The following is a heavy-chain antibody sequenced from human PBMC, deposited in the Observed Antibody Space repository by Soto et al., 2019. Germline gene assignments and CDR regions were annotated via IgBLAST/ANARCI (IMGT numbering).Heavy chain of an antibody. CDR2: ISYDGSNK. CDR1: GFTFSSYG. CDR3: AKTEGFEMAPGY. Sequence: QVQLVESGGGVVQPGRSLRLSCAASGFTFSSYGMHWVRQAPGKGLEWVAVISYDGSNKYYADSVKGRFTISRDNSKNTPYLQMNSLRAEDTAVYYCAKTEGFEMAPGYWGQGTLVTVSS. V-gene: IGHV3-30*18. J-gene: IGHJ4*02.